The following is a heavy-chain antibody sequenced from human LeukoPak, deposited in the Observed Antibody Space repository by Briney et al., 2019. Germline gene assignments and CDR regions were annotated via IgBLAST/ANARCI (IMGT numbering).Heavy chain of an antibody. CDR1: GGSISSYY. J-gene: IGHJ4*02. CDR2: IYNSGST. Sequence: SETLSLTCTVSGGSISSYYWSWIRQPPGKGLEWIGYIYNSGSTNYNPSLKSRVTISVDTSKNQFSLKLSSVTAADTAVYYCARHTTSYYDILTGYYPFDYGGQGTLVTVSS. D-gene: IGHD3-9*01. V-gene: IGHV4-59*08. CDR3: ARHTTSYYDILTGYYPFDY.